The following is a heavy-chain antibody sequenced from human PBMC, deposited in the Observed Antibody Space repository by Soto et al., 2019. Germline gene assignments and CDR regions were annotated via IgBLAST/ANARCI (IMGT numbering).Heavy chain of an antibody. J-gene: IGHJ6*03. Sequence: EVQLVESGGGLVQPGGSLRLSCAATGFTFSSYDMHWVRQATGKGLEWVSAIGTAGDTYYPGSVKGRFTISRENAKNSLYIQMTSLRAGDTAVYYCARASNYEGYYYYYMDVWGKGTPVTVSS. CDR2: IGTAGDT. V-gene: IGHV3-13*01. CDR3: ARASNYEGYYYYYMDV. CDR1: GFTFSSYD. D-gene: IGHD4-4*01.